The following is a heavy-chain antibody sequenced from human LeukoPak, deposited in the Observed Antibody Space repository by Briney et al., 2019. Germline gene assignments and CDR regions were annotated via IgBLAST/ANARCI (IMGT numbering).Heavy chain of an antibody. D-gene: IGHD3-16*02. J-gene: IGHJ4*02. Sequence: PGGSLRLSCAASGFTFSSYEMNWVRQAPGKGLEWVSYISSSGSTIYYADSVKGRFTISRDNSKNTLYLQMNSLRAEDTAVYYCAKVYYDYVWGSYRPYYFDYWGQGTLVTVSS. CDR1: GFTFSSYE. CDR3: AKVYYDYVWGSYRPYYFDY. CDR2: ISSSGSTI. V-gene: IGHV3-48*03.